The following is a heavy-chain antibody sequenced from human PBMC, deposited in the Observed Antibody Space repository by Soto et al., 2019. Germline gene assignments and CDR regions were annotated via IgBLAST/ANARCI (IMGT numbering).Heavy chain of an antibody. V-gene: IGHV3-30*18. J-gene: IGHJ4*02. CDR1: GFTFSSYG. D-gene: IGHD3-22*01. CDR3: AKEGSGYLYYFDY. Sequence: GGSLRLSCAASGFTFSSYGMHWVRQAPGKGLEWVAVISYDGSNKYYADSVKGRFTISRDHSKNTLYLQMNSLRTEDTAVYYCAKEGSGYLYYFDYWGQGTLVTVSS. CDR2: ISYDGSNK.